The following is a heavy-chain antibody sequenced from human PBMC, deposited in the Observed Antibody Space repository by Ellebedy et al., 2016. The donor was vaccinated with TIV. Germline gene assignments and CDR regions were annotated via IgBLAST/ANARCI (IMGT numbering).Heavy chain of an antibody. CDR1: GFIFSNNW. D-gene: IGHD2-2*01. J-gene: IGHJ6*02. V-gene: IGHV3-7*03. CDR3: ASLKVAPIDIYYYGMDV. Sequence: GESLKISCAASGFIFSNNWMSWVRQAPGKGLEWVANIKQDGSEKYYVDSVKGRFTISRDNAKSSLFLQMNSLRAEDTAVYYCASLKVAPIDIYYYGMDVWGQGTTVTVSS. CDR2: IKQDGSEK.